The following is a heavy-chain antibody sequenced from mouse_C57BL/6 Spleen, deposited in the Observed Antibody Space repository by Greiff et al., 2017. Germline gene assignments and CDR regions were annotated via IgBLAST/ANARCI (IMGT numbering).Heavy chain of an antibody. D-gene: IGHD3-2*01. CDR2: IYPRDGST. J-gene: IGHJ2*01. Sequence: VQLQESDAELVKPGASVKISCKVSGYTFTDHTIHWMKQRPEQGLEWIGYIYPRDGSTKYNEKFKSKATLTVDKPSSTAYMQLSSLTSEDSAVYYCARSGRQLPLDYWCQGTTLTVSS. V-gene: IGHV1-78*01. CDR1: GYTFTDHT. CDR3: ARSGRQLPLDY.